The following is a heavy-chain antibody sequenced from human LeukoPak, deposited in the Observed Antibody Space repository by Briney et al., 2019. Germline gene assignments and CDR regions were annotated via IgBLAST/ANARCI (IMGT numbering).Heavy chain of an antibody. J-gene: IGHJ6*03. V-gene: IGHV3-49*04. CDR3: TRVLSHCSSTSCYTAPYYYYYYYMDV. Sequence: GGSLRLSCTASGFTFGDYAMSWVRQAPGKGLEWVGFIRSKAYGGTTEYAASVKGRFTISRDDSKSIAYLQMNSLKTEDTAVYHCTRVLSHCSSTSCYTAPYYYYYYYMDVWGKGTTVTVSS. CDR1: GFTFGDYA. CDR2: IRSKAYGGTT. D-gene: IGHD2-2*02.